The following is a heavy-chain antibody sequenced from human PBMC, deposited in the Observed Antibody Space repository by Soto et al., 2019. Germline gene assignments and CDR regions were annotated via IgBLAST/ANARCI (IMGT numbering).Heavy chain of an antibody. D-gene: IGHD3-9*01. CDR3: AGGYYDILTCYYGPYYYYYMDV. V-gene: IGHV1-18*01. J-gene: IGHJ6*03. CDR1: GYPFSSYG. Sequence: ASVKVSCKASGYPFSSYGISWMRQAPGQGLEWMGWISAYNGNTNYAQKLQGRVTMTTDTSTSTAYMELRSLRSDDTAVYYCAGGYYDILTCYYGPYYYYYMDVWGKGTTVTVSS. CDR2: ISAYNGNT.